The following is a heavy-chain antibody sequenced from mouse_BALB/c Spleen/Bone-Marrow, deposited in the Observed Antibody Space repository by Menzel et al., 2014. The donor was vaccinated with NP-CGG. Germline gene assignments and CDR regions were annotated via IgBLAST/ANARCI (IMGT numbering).Heavy chain of an antibody. CDR1: GYTFTSYW. Sequence: QVQLQQSGAELAKPGASVKMSRKASGYTFTSYWMYWIKQRPGQGLEWIGYINPSTGYTEYNQKFKDKATLTADKSSNTAYMQLSSLTSEDSAVYYCARKGYGNYHYYAMDYWGQGTSVTVSS. CDR3: ARKGYGNYHYYAMDY. V-gene: IGHV1-7*01. J-gene: IGHJ4*01. D-gene: IGHD2-1*01. CDR2: INPSTGYT.